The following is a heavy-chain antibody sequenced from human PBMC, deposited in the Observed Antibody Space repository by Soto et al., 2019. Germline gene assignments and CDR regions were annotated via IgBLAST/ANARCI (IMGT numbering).Heavy chain of an antibody. CDR3: ARESFSASPNFFDY. Sequence: TGESLKISCAVSGFSFTNYEMNWVRQAPGKGLEWIAYIGLSGDTIYYADSVKGRFTISRDHAKNSLELQMNSLRADDTALYYCARESFSASPNFFDYWGRGTQVTVSS. CDR1: GFSFTNYE. CDR2: IGLSGDTI. J-gene: IGHJ4*02. V-gene: IGHV3-48*03. D-gene: IGHD3-16*01.